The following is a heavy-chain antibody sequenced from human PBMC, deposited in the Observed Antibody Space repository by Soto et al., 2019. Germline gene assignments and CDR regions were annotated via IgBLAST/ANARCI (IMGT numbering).Heavy chain of an antibody. D-gene: IGHD6-13*01. J-gene: IGHJ3*02. V-gene: IGHV3-53*02. Sequence: EVQLVETGGGLIQPGGSLRLSCAASGFTVSSNYMSWVRQAPGKGLEWVSVIYSGGSTNYADSVKGRFTISRDNSKNTLYLQMNSLRAEDTAVYYCARGGIAAADWLDAFDIWGQGTMVTVSS. CDR2: IYSGGST. CDR3: ARGGIAAADWLDAFDI. CDR1: GFTVSSNY.